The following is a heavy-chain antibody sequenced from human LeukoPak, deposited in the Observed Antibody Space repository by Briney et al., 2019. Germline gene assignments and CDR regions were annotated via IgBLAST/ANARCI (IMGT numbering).Heavy chain of an antibody. CDR1: GGTFSSYA. D-gene: IGHD6-19*01. CDR3: ARVGQAPEGHIRSGWYEY. CDR2: IIPIFGTA. V-gene: IGHV1-69*01. J-gene: IGHJ4*02. Sequence: SVKVSCKASGGTFSSYAISWVRQAPGQGLEWMGGIIPIFGTANYAQKFQGRVTITADESTSTAYMELSSLRSEDTAVYYCARVGQAPEGHIRSGWYEYWGQGTLVTVSS.